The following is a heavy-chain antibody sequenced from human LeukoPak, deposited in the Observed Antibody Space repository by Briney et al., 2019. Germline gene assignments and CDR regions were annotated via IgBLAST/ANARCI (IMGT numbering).Heavy chain of an antibody. Sequence: PGGSLRLSCAASGFTFSSYSMNWVRQAPGKGLDWVSYISSSSSTIYYADSVKGRFTISRGNAKNSLYLQMNSLTAQDTAVYFCARGNAYFTNGVWPNPPFDYWGQGTLVTVSS. J-gene: IGHJ4*02. CDR1: GFTFSSYS. V-gene: IGHV3-48*01. CDR3: ARGNAYFTNGVWPNPPFDY. D-gene: IGHD2-8*01. CDR2: ISSSSSTI.